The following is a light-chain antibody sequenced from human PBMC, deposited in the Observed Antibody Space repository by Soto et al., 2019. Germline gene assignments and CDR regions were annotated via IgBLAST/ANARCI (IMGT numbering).Light chain of an antibody. CDR1: IGSNY. V-gene: IGLV1-47*01. CDR3: AAWDDSRPRV. CDR2: RNN. Sequence: QSVLTQPPSASGTPGQTIGSNYVYWYQQLPGTAPQLLINRNNQRPSGVPDRFSGSKSGTSASLAISGLRSDDEADYYCAAWDDSRPRVFGGGTKLTVL. J-gene: IGLJ2*01.